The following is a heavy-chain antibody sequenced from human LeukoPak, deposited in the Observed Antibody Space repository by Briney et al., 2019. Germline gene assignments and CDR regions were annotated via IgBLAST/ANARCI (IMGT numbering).Heavy chain of an antibody. J-gene: IGHJ4*02. CDR2: ISSSGSTI. V-gene: IGHV3-48*03. CDR1: GFTFSSYE. Sequence: GGSLRLSCAASGFTFSSYEMNWVRQAPGKGLEWVSYISSSGSTIYYADSVKGRFTIPRDNAKNSLYLQMNSLRAEDTAVYYCARIQTGDFDYWGQGTLVTVSS. D-gene: IGHD7-27*01. CDR3: ARIQTGDFDY.